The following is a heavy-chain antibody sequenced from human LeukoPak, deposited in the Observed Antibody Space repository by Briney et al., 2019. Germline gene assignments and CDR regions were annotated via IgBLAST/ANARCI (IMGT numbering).Heavy chain of an antibody. J-gene: IGHJ5*02. D-gene: IGHD4-17*01. V-gene: IGHV4-4*07. Sequence: SETLSLTCTVSGGSINIYHWSWIRQPAGKGLEWIGRIYTSGSTNYNPSLKTRVTMSVDTSKNQFSLKLSSVTAADTAVYYCARGPLTMTRGFDPWGQGTLVTVSS. CDR1: GGSINIYH. CDR3: ARGPLTMTRGFDP. CDR2: IYTSGST.